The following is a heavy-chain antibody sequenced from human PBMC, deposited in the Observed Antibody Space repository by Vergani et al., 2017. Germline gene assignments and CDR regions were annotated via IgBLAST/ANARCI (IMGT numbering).Heavy chain of an antibody. CDR2: MYHSGTT. CDR3: ARDRGSGSYYDFDY. Sequence: QLQLQESGPGLVKPSETLSLTCSVSGDSITSRLDYWGWIRQTPGKGLEWIGSMYHSGTTYYNPSLKSRATLSVDTSKNQFSLKLSSVTAADTAVYYCARDRGSGSYYDFDYWGQGTLVTVSS. CDR1: GDSITSRLDY. J-gene: IGHJ4*02. V-gene: IGHV4-39*02. D-gene: IGHD1-26*01.